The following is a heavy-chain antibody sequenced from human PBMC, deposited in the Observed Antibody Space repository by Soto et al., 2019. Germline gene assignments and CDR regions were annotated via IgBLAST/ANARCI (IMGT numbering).Heavy chain of an antibody. CDR2: ITSDGSET. CDR1: GFPFTISW. Sequence: GGSLRLSCATSGFPFTISWMHWVRQVPGKPLEWVSRITSDGSETIYADSVKGRFTISRDNAESTVYLQMNSLRAEDTGVYYCQKDCFLCFVLWGRGPPVTVPS. J-gene: IGHJ4*02. D-gene: IGHD3-10*02. V-gene: IGHV3-74*01. CDR3: QKDCFLCFVL.